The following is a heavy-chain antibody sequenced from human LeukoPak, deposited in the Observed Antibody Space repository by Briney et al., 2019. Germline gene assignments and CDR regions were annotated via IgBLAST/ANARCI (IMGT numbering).Heavy chain of an antibody. V-gene: IGHV4-4*09. CDR2: IYTSGTT. D-gene: IGHD3-9*01. J-gene: IGHJ4*02. Sequence: PSETLSLTCNVSGDSISSYYWSWIRQPPGEGLEWIGYIYTSGTTSYNPSLKSRATISVDTSKNQFSLRLSSVTAADTAVYYCARSYYDFLTGYYLDYWGQGTLVTVSS. CDR3: ARSYYDFLTGYYLDY. CDR1: GDSISSYY.